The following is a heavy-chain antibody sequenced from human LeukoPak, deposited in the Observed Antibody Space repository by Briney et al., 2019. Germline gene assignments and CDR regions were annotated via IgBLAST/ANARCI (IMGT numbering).Heavy chain of an antibody. CDR2: ISSSSSYI. CDR3: ARNNLHDSSGYYLDY. V-gene: IGHV3-21*01. CDR1: GFTFSSYS. Sequence: PGGSLRLSCAASGFTFSSYSMNWVRQAPGKGLEWVSSISSSSSYIYYADSVKGRFTISRDNAKNSLYLQMNSLRAEDTAVYYCARNNLHDSSGYYLDYWGQGTLVTVSS. J-gene: IGHJ4*02. D-gene: IGHD3-22*01.